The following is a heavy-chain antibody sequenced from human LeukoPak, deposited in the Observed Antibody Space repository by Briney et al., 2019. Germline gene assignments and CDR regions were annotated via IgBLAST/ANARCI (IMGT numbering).Heavy chain of an antibody. V-gene: IGHV3-21*06. Sequence: GGSLRLSCAASGFSFSTYSMIWVRQAPGKGLERVSSVSGTSEYIYYADSVRGRFTISRDNAKNTVYLQMNSLRAEDTAVYYCARWYSRGWYSDYWGQGTLVTVSS. D-gene: IGHD6-19*01. CDR1: GFSFSTYS. J-gene: IGHJ4*02. CDR3: ARWYSRGWYSDY. CDR2: VSGTSEYI.